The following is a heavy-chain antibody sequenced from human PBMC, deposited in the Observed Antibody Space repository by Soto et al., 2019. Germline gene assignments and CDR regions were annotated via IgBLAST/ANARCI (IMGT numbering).Heavy chain of an antibody. V-gene: IGHV4-39*02. CDR3: ARDVLLWFGELLIDY. J-gene: IGHJ4*02. CDR2: IYYSGST. Sequence: SETLCLTCTVSGGSIISSSYYWGWIRQPPGKGLEWIGSIYYSGSTYYNPSLKSRVTISVDTSKNQFSLKLSSVTAADTAVYYCARDVLLWFGELLIDYWGQGTLVSVPQ. CDR1: GGSIISSSYY. D-gene: IGHD3-10*01.